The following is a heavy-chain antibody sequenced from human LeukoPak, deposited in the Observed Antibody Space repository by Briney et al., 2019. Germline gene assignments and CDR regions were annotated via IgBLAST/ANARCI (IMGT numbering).Heavy chain of an antibody. CDR2: IRYDGSSK. V-gene: IGHV3-30*02. CDR1: GFTFSSYA. Sequence: GGSLRLSCAASGFTFSSYAMSWVRQAPGKGLEWVAFIRYDGSSKNYVDSVKGRFTIFRDNSKNTLYLEMNSLRAEDTAVYYCAKSRGWNPGDDFDYWGQGTLVTVSS. J-gene: IGHJ4*02. D-gene: IGHD1-1*01. CDR3: AKSRGWNPGDDFDY.